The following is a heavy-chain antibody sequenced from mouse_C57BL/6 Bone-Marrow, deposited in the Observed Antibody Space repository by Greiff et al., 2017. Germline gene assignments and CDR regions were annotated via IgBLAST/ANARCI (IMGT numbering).Heavy chain of an antibody. CDR3: SRGPYFYGSTPFAY. D-gene: IGHD1-1*01. V-gene: IGHV5-4*03. Sequence: EVKLVESGGGLVKPGGSLKLSCAASGFTFSSYAMSWVRQTPEKRLEWVATISDGGSYTYYPDNVKVRFTISRDNAKNNLYLQMRPLTSEDTAMYYYSRGPYFYGSTPFAYWGQGTLVTVSA. J-gene: IGHJ3*01. CDR1: GFTFSSYA. CDR2: ISDGGSYT.